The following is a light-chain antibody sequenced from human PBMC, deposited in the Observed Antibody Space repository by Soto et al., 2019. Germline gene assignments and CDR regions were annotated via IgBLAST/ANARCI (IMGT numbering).Light chain of an antibody. CDR1: QRISKW. V-gene: IGKV1-5*01. Sequence: IQLTQSPSTVSASVGDRVTITCRASQRISKWLAWFQQKPGKAPKLLIYDASTLESGVPSRFSGGGSETEFTLTISGLQPDDFDTHGGQQYESYSRTFRHGTKVDIK. CDR3: QQYESYSRT. J-gene: IGKJ1*01. CDR2: DAS.